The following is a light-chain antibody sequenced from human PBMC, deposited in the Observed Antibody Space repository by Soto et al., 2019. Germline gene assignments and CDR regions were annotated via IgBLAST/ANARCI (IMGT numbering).Light chain of an antibody. J-gene: IGLJ2*01. CDR1: SSAVGAYDY. V-gene: IGLV2-14*01. CDR2: DVT. CDR3: SSYTTYSTVV. Sequence: QYALTQPASVSGSPGQSITISCTGTSSAVGAYDYVSWYEQHPGKAPELMLFDVTNRPSGGSHRFSGSKSGNTASLTISGLQAEDEADYYCSSYTTYSTVVFGGGTQLTVL.